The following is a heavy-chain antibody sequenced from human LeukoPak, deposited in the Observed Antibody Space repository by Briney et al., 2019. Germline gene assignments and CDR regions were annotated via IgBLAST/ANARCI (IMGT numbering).Heavy chain of an antibody. J-gene: IGHJ1*01. CDR2: IIPILGIA. Sequence: VASVKVSCKASGGTFSSYAISWVRQAPGQGLEWMGRIIPILGIANYAQKFQGRVTITADKSTSTAYMELSSLRSEDTAVYYCARDSYSSSWYGAEYFQHWGQGTLVTVSS. CDR3: ARDSYSSSWYGAEYFQH. CDR1: GGTFSSYA. V-gene: IGHV1-69*04. D-gene: IGHD6-13*01.